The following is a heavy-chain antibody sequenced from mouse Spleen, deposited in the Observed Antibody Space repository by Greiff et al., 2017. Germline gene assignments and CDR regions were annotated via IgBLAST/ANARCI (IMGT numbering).Heavy chain of an antibody. CDR1: GYSITSGYY. V-gene: IGHV3-6*01. J-gene: IGHJ2*01. CDR2: ISYDGSN. D-gene: IGHD1-1*01. Sequence: EVKLQESGPGLVKPSQSLSLTCSVTGYSITSGYYWNWIRQFPGNKLEWMGYISYDGSNNYNPSLKNRISITRDTSKNQFFLKLNSVTTEDTATYYCAREGSYYGSSYDYFDYWGQGTTLTVSS. CDR3: AREGSYYGSSYDYFDY.